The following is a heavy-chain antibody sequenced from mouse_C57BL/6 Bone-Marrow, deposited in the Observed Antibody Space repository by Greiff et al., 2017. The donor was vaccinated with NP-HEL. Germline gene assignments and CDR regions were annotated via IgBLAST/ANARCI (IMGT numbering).Heavy chain of an antibody. J-gene: IGHJ4*01. V-gene: IGHV3-6*01. CDR3: ARYTGTAMDY. D-gene: IGHD4-1*01. CDR2: IPYDGSN. Sequence: EVKLMESGPGLVKPSQSLSLTCSVTGYSITSGYYWNWIRQFPGNKLEWMGYIPYDGSNNYNPSFKNPISITRDTSKNQFCLKLSSVTTEHTSTYYCARYTGTAMDYWGQGTSVTVSS. CDR1: GYSITSGYY.